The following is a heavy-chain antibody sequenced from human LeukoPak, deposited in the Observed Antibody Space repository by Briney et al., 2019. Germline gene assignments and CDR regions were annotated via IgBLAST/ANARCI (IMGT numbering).Heavy chain of an antibody. Sequence: GGSLRLSCAASGFTFSSYEMNWVRQAPGKGLEWVSYISSSGSTIYHADSVKGRFTISRDNAKNSLYLQMNSLRAEDTAVYYCARDQRYFDWLPFDYWGQGTLVTVSS. D-gene: IGHD3-9*01. CDR2: ISSSGSTI. CDR1: GFTFSSYE. J-gene: IGHJ4*02. CDR3: ARDQRYFDWLPFDY. V-gene: IGHV3-48*03.